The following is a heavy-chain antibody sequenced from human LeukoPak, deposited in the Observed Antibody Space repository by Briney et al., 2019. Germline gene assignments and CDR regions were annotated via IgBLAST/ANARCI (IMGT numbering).Heavy chain of an antibody. Sequence: PSETLSLTCTVSGGSISTYYWNWIRQPPGKGLEWIGYIYYSGSTNYNPSLKSRVTISVDTSKNQFSLKLSSVTAADTAVYYCARDRGTGLFDYWGQGTLVTVSS. D-gene: IGHD1-1*01. CDR1: GGSISTYY. J-gene: IGHJ4*02. CDR2: IYYSGST. CDR3: ARDRGTGLFDY. V-gene: IGHV4-59*01.